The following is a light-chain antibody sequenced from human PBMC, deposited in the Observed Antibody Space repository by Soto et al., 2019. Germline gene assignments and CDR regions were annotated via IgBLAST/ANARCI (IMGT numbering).Light chain of an antibody. Sequence: QSALTQPASVSGFLGQSITMSCTGSSSDVGTFNLVSWFQQHPGKAPKLLIFEGTKRPAGVSDRFSGSKSGNTASLTISGLQAEYEADYHCCSYAGTRTSWVFGTGTQLTVL. CDR1: SSDVGTFNL. CDR3: CSYAGTRTSWV. J-gene: IGLJ1*01. CDR2: EGT. V-gene: IGLV2-23*01.